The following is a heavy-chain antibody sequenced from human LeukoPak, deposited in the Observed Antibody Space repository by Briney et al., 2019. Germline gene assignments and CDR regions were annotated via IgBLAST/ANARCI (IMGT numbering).Heavy chain of an antibody. CDR2: INHSGST. D-gene: IGHD2-2*01. V-gene: IGHV4-34*01. CDR1: GGSFSGYY. CDR3: ASLRDIVVVPAAGRLYDMDV. J-gene: IGHJ6*04. Sequence: SETLSLTCAVYGGSFSGYYWSWIRQPPGKGLEWIGEINHSGSTNYNPSLKSRVTISVDTSKNQFSLKLSSVTAADTAVYYCASLRDIVVVPAAGRLYDMDVWGKGTTVTVSS.